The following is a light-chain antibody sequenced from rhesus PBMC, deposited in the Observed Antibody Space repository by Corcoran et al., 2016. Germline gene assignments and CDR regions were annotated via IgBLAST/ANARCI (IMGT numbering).Light chain of an antibody. CDR2: KAS. V-gene: IGKV1-74*01. CDR3: QHSYGTPFT. J-gene: IGKJ3*01. CDR1: ENVNNY. Sequence: DIQMTQSPSSLSASVGDRVTITCRASENVNNYLHWYQQKPGKAPKLLIYKASTLQSGVPSRFSGRGSGTDFTLTISSLQPEDFATYYCQHSYGTPFTFGPGTKLDIK.